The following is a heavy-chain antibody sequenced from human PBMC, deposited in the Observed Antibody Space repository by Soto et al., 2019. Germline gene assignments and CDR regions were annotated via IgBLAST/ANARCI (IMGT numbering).Heavy chain of an antibody. CDR3: TKHLPSKKNQRRWADASHI. CDR2: VTGRSSST. D-gene: IGHD2-2*01. Sequence: EVRLLESGGGLVQPGGSLRLSCVASGFTFSNYAMSWVRQAPGKGLEWVSVVTGRSSSTYYADSVEGRFIISRDNSRNTLFLQMNSLGAEDTAVYYCTKHLPSKKNQRRWADASHIWGQGTILTVSS. J-gene: IGHJ3*02. V-gene: IGHV3-23*01. CDR1: GFTFSNYA.